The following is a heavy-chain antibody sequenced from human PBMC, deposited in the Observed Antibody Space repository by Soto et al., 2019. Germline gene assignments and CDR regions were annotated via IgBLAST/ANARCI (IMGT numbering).Heavy chain of an antibody. J-gene: IGHJ6*02. Sequence: SLGLSCAVFDDGVMAWVRRGPGKGLEWGSSLSRVRGETGFADSMKGRFTSCRDNAKNCLSLQLISLRSEATPFYSRRKAPTFPFDCLMDGWRQGTTVTVSS. CDR2: LSRVRGET. D-gene: IGHD2-21*01. V-gene: IGHV3-9*01. CDR3: RKAPTFPFDCLMDG. CDR1: DDGV.